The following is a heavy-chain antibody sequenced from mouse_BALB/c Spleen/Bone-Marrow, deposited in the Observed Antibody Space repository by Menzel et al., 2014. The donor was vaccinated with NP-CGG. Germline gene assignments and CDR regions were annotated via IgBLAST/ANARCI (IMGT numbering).Heavy chain of an antibody. J-gene: IGHJ4*01. Sequence: EVKLMESGGGSVQPGGSMKLSCAASGFTFXDAWLDWVRQSPEKGLLEWVAEIRSKANNHATYYAESVKGRFSISRDDSESSVYLQMNNLRAEDTGIYYCIRRRCDGFYFPMDYWGQGTSVTVSS. V-gene: IGHV6-6*01. CDR3: IRRRCDGFYFPMDY. CDR1: GFTFXDAW. CDR2: IRSKANNHAT. D-gene: IGHD2-3*01.